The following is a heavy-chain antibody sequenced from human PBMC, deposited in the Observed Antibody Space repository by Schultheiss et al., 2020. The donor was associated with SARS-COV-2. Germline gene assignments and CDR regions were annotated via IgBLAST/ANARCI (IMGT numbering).Heavy chain of an antibody. CDR3: AKDVIAEEAMDV. V-gene: IGHV4-59*12. CDR2: IYYSGST. Sequence: GSLRLSCAASGFTFSNAWMSWVRQAPGKGLEWIGYIYYSGSTNYNPSLKSRVTISVDTSKNQFSLKLSSVTAADTAVYYCAKDVIAEEAMDVWGKGTTVTVSS. J-gene: IGHJ6*04. D-gene: IGHD6-13*01. CDR1: GFTFSNAW.